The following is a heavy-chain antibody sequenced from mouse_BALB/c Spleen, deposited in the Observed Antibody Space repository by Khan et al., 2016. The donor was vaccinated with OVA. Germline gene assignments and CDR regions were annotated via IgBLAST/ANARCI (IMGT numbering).Heavy chain of an antibody. J-gene: IGHJ3*01. Sequence: QIQLVQPGAELARPGASVKMSCKASGYTFTSYTIHWIKLRPGQGLEWIGYINPSNGYTNYNQKFKDKATLTADKSSTTAYMELSSLTSDDSALYNCVRDGANHRNDGWFAYWGQGTLVTVSA. CDR3: VRDGANHRNDGWFAY. V-gene: IGHV1-4*01. CDR2: INPSNGYT. CDR1: GYTFTSYT. D-gene: IGHD2-14*01.